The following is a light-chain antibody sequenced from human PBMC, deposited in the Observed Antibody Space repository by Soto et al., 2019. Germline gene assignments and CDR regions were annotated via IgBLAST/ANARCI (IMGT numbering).Light chain of an antibody. Sequence: IGFQLLPSVLSLSPGERATLSCWASQSVDTYLAWYQQKPGQAPRLLIYDASDRAPGIPARFSGSGSGTDFTLTISRLEPEDFAVYYCQQDGSSPRAFGQGTKVDIK. CDR1: QSVDTY. CDR2: DAS. V-gene: IGKV3-20*01. CDR3: QQDGSSPRA. J-gene: IGKJ1*01.